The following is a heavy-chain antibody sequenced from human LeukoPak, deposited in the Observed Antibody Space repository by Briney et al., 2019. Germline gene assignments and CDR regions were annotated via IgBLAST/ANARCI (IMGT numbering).Heavy chain of an antibody. V-gene: IGHV3-30*04. J-gene: IGHJ4*02. D-gene: IGHD3-22*01. CDR3: AREYDSSGYFDY. Sequence: PGGSLRLSCAASGFTFSSYAMHWVRQAPGKGLEWVAVISYDGSNKYYADSVKGRFTISRDNSKNTLYLQMNSLRAEDTAVYYCAREYDSSGYFDYWGQGILVTVSS. CDR1: GFTFSSYA. CDR2: ISYDGSNK.